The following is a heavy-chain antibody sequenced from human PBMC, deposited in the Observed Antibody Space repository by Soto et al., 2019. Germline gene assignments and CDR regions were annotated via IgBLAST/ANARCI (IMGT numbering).Heavy chain of an antibody. J-gene: IGHJ6*02. V-gene: IGHV3-23*01. D-gene: IGHD3-22*01. CDR3: AKSSSPSIVVVRYLDV. CDR1: GFTFSSYA. Sequence: GGSLRLSCAASGFTFSSYAMSWVRQAPGKGLEWVSAISGSGGSTYYADSVKGRFTISRDNSKNTLYLQMNSLRAEDTAVYYCAKSSSPSIVVVRYLDVWGQGTTVTVSS. CDR2: ISGSGGST.